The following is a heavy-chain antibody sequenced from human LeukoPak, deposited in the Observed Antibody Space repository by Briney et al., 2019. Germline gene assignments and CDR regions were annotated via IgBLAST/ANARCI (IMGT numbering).Heavy chain of an antibody. CDR2: TYYRSKWYY. D-gene: IGHD1-14*01. V-gene: IGHV6-1*01. CDR1: GDSVSSNSAA. Sequence: SQTLSLTCAISGDSVSSNSAAWIWIRQSPSRGLEWLGRTYYRSKWYYDYAVSVKSRITINPDTSNNQFSLQLQSVTPEDTAVYYCARDKSQNHFDSWGQGTQVTVSS. CDR3: ARDKSQNHFDS. J-gene: IGHJ4*02.